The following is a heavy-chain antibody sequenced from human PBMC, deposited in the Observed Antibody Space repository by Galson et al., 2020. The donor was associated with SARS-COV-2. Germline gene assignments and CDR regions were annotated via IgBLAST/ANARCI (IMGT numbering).Heavy chain of an antibody. CDR3: AHRLATVTTGGYFDL. Sequence: KMSGPTLVKPTQTLTLTCTFSGFSLSTSGVGVGWIRQPPGKALEWLALIYWDDDKRYSPSLKSRLTITKDTSKNQVVLTMTNMDPVDTATYYCAHRLATVTTGGYFDLWGRGTLVTVSS. V-gene: IGHV2-5*02. CDR2: IYWDDDK. D-gene: IGHD4-4*01. CDR1: GFSLSTSGVG. J-gene: IGHJ2*01.